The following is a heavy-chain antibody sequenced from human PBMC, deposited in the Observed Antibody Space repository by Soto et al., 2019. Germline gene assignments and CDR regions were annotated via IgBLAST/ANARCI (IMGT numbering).Heavy chain of an antibody. D-gene: IGHD3-22*01. V-gene: IGHV4-34*02. J-gene: IGHJ4*02. Sequence: QVQLQQWGAGLLKPSETLSRTCALYGGSFSGYYWSWIRQPPGKGLEWIGEINHSGSTNYNPSLKSQITISVDTSKSQFSLRVSSVTAADTAVYYCATGFPFDISAYHLDYCGQGTLVNLSS. CDR3: ATGFPFDISAYHLDY. CDR1: GGSFSGYY. CDR2: INHSGST.